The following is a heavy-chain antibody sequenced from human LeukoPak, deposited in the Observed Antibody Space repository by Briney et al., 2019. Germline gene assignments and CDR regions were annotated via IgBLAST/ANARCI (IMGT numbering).Heavy chain of an antibody. V-gene: IGHV3-30*02. CDR2: IRYDGSNK. Sequence: PGGSLRLSCAASGFTFSSYGMHWVRQAPGKGLEWVAFIRYDGSNKYYADSVKGRFTISRDNSKNTLYLQMNSLRAEDTAVYYCAKVSSSGWTFGAFDIWGQGTMVTVSS. CDR1: GFTFSSYG. CDR3: AKVSSSGWTFGAFDI. J-gene: IGHJ3*02. D-gene: IGHD6-19*01.